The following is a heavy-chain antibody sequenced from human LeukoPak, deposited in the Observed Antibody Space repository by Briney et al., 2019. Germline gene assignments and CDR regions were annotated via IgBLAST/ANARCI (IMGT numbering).Heavy chain of an antibody. CDR2: INHSGST. CDR1: GGSFSGYY. CDR3: ARGRNWNYGGWFDP. J-gene: IGHJ5*02. V-gene: IGHV4-34*01. Sequence: SETLSLTCGVYGGSFSGYYWSWIRQPPGKGLEWIGEINHSGSTNHNPSLKSRVTISVDTSKNQFSLKLTSVTAADTAVYYCARGRNWNYGGWFDPWGQGTLATASS. D-gene: IGHD1-7*01.